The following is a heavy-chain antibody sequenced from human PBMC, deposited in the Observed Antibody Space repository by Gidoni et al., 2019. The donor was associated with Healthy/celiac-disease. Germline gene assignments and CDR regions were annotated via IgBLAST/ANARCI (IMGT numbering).Heavy chain of an antibody. CDR3: ARQVATIYPPADP. J-gene: IGHJ5*02. Sequence: EVQLVQSGAEVKQPGESLKISCKGSGYSFTSYWIGWVRQMPGKGLEWMGIIYPGDSDTRYSPSFQGQVTISADKSISTAYLQWSSRKASDTAMYYCARQVATIYPPADPWGQGTLVTVSS. CDR2: IYPGDSDT. D-gene: IGHD5-12*01. V-gene: IGHV5-51*01. CDR1: GYSFTSYW.